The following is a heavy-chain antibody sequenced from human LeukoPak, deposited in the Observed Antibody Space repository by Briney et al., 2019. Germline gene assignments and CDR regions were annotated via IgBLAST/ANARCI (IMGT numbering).Heavy chain of an antibody. CDR1: GYTLTNYD. CDR2: MKPNSGET. Sequence: GASVKASCKASGYTLTNYDLNWVRQATGQGFEWLGWMKPNSGETGYAQKFQGRVTLTRDTSISTAYMELSGLKSEDTAVYYCARDYGGDSGWFDPWGQGTLVTVSS. D-gene: IGHD4-23*01. CDR3: ARDYGGDSGWFDP. J-gene: IGHJ5*02. V-gene: IGHV1-8*01.